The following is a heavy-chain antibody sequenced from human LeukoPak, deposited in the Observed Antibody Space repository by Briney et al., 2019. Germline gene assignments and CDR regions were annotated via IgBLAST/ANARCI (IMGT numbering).Heavy chain of an antibody. Sequence: SETLSLTCAVSGGSISSSSYYWGWIRQPPGKGLEWIGSIYYSGSTYYNPSLKSRVTISVDTSKNQFSLKLSSVTAADTAVYYCARHGERMATIRQYYFDYWGQGTLVTVSS. J-gene: IGHJ4*02. V-gene: IGHV4-39*01. CDR3: ARHGERMATIRQYYFDY. CDR1: GGSISSSSYY. CDR2: IYYSGST. D-gene: IGHD5-24*01.